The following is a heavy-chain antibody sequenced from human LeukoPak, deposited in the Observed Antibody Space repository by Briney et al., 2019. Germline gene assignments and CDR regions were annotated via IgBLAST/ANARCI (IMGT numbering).Heavy chain of an antibody. J-gene: IGHJ4*02. D-gene: IGHD3-3*01. CDR3: ARAQGSRYDFWSGYFAYYFDY. CDR2: MYHSGRT. V-gene: IGHV4-30-2*01. Sequence: SQTLSLTCAVSGGSISSGTYSWSWIRQPPGKGLEWIGYMYHSGRTYYNPSLKSRVTISVDMSKNQFSLKLSSVTAADTAVYYCARAQGSRYDFWSGYFAYYFDYWGQGTLVTVSS. CDR1: GGSISSGTYS.